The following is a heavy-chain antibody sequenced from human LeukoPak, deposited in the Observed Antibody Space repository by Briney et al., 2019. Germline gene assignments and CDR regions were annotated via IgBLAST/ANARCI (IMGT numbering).Heavy chain of an antibody. CDR1: GINLSSYW. CDR2: IKSDGSNT. D-gene: IGHD7-27*01. V-gene: IGHV3-74*01. Sequence: PGGSLRLSCAASGINLSSYWMHWVRQTPGMGLVWVSRIKSDGSNTRYEDSVKGRFTVSRDNAKNTLYMQMNSLRGEDTAVYYCARGGRKLGDAFDIWGQGTLVTVS. CDR3: ARGGRKLGDAFDI. J-gene: IGHJ3*02.